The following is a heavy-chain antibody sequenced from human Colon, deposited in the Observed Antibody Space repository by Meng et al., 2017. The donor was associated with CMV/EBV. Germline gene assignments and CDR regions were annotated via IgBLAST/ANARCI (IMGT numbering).Heavy chain of an antibody. D-gene: IGHD6-19*01. Sequence: GGSLRLSCAGTGFTFSSYGMSWVRQAPGKGLEWVSAIRNSGADTFYADSVKGRFIISRDNSKNTLYLQMSSLRVEDTAIYYCTRRNGWYFDFWGQGTLVTVSS. CDR2: IRNSGADT. CDR1: GFTFSSYG. V-gene: IGHV3-23*01. J-gene: IGHJ4*02. CDR3: TRRNGWYFDF.